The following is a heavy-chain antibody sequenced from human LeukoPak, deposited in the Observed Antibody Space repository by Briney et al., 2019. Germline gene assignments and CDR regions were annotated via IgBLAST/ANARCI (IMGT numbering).Heavy chain of an antibody. CDR3: TTTVAGTLHNFDH. D-gene: IGHD6-19*01. Sequence: PGGSLRLSCAASGFTFSNAWMSWVRQAPGKGLEWVGRIKSKTDGGTTDYAAPVKGRFTISRDDSKNTLYLQMNSLKTEDTAVYYCTTTVAGTLHNFDHWGQGTLVTVSS. CDR1: GFTFSNAW. CDR2: IKSKTDGGTT. V-gene: IGHV3-15*01. J-gene: IGHJ4*02.